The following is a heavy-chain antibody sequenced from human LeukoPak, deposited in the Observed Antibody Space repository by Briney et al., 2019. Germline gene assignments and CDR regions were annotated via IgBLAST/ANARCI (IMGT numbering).Heavy chain of an antibody. D-gene: IGHD1-26*01. CDR3: ARDLSGVTGYGRGIDY. J-gene: IGHJ4*02. CDR2: IKKDGSEK. Sequence: QTGGSLRLSCAASGFTFSSYWMSWVRQAPGKGLEWVANIKKDGSEKYYVDSVKGRFTISRDNAKTSLYLQMNSLRAEDTAVYYCARDLSGVTGYGRGIDYWGQGTLVTVSS. V-gene: IGHV3-7*01. CDR1: GFTFSSYW.